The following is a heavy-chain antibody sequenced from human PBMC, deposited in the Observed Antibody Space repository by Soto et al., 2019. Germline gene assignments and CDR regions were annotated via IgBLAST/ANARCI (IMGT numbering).Heavy chain of an antibody. CDR3: ARALGVVVPAASRFFGC. Sequence: AGGSLRLSCAASGFAFSSYAMSWVRQAPGKGLEWVSIISDDGGATYYADSVKGRFTISRDNSRSTLFLQMNSLGAEDTAVYYCARALGVVVPAASRFFGCWGQGTLVTVSS. D-gene: IGHD2-2*01. CDR2: ISDDGGAT. J-gene: IGHJ4*02. V-gene: IGHV3-23*01. CDR1: GFAFSSYA.